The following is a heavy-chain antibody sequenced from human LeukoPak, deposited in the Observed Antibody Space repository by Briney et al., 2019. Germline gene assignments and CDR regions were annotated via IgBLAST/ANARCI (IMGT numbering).Heavy chain of an antibody. Sequence: VASVKVSCKASGGTFSSYAISWVRQAPGQGLEWMGRIIPILGIANYAQKFQGRVTITADKSTSTAYMELSSLRSEDTAVYYCARDGVSSGWSGPPWGQGTLVTVSS. CDR1: GGTFSSYA. CDR3: ARDGVSSGWSGPP. D-gene: IGHD6-19*01. J-gene: IGHJ5*02. CDR2: IIPILGIA. V-gene: IGHV1-69*04.